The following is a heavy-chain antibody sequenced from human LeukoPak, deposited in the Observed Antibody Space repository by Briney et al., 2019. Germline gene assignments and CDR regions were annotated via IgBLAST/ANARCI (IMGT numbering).Heavy chain of an antibody. J-gene: IGHJ3*02. CDR3: ARDSGYAPDYAFDI. Sequence: GGSLRLSCAASGFTFTNYWMSWVRQAPGKGLEWVSGINWNGGSTVYADSVKGRFTISRDNAKNSLYLQMNSLRAEDTALYYCARDSGYAPDYAFDIWGQGTMVTVSS. D-gene: IGHD5-12*01. CDR1: GFTFTNYW. V-gene: IGHV3-20*04. CDR2: INWNGGST.